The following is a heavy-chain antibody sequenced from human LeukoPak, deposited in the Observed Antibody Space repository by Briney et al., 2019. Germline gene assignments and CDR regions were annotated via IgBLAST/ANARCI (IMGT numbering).Heavy chain of an antibody. CDR1: GGSISSYY. D-gene: IGHD6-13*01. V-gene: IGHV4-59*12. Sequence: PSETLSLTCTVSGGSISSYYWSWIRQLPGKGLEWIGYIYYSGSTYYNPSLKSRVTISVDTSKNQFSLKLSSVTAADTAVYYCASHPTGSWYLDYWGQGTLVTVSS. CDR3: ASHPTGSWYLDY. CDR2: IYYSGST. J-gene: IGHJ4*02.